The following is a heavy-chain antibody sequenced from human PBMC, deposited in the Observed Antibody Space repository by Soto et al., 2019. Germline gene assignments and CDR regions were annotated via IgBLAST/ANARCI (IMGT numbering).Heavy chain of an antibody. J-gene: IGHJ4*02. CDR2: INHSGST. Sequence: SETLSLTCAVYGGSFNDYYWSWIRQPPGKGLEWIGEINHSGSTNYNPSLKSRVTMSVDTSKNQFSLKLSSVTAADTAVYYCARRGHIAARSHWNPTYYFDYWGQGTLVTVSS. CDR1: GGSFNDYY. V-gene: IGHV4-34*01. CDR3: ARRGHIAARSHWNPTYYFDY. D-gene: IGHD6-6*01.